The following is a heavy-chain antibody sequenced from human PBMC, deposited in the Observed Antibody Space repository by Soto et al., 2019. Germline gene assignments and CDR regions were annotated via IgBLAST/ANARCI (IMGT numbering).Heavy chain of an antibody. CDR1: GSPSAPGAGV. CDR3: ARIHGSGWYYFDY. D-gene: IGHD6-19*01. J-gene: IGHJ4*02. Sequence: SGPTLVNPTQTFRLTCTFSGSPSAPGAGVVGRIRQPPGKALEWLALISWDDDKRYSPSLKSRLTITKDTSKNQVVLTMTIMDPVDTATYYCARIHGSGWYYFDYWGQGTLVTVS. CDR2: ISWDDDK. V-gene: IGHV2-5*02.